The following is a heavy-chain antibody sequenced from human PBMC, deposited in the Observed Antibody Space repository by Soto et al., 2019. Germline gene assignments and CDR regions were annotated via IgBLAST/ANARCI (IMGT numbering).Heavy chain of an antibody. J-gene: IGHJ5*02. Sequence: QVQLQESGPGLVKPSETLSLTCTVSGASISSNIYYWGWIRQPPGKGLEWIGSIYYTGNTFYNPSLKGRRNLSVATSENQFSLRLFHVTAADTAVYYFARHSHEDHGDPNRFDPWGQGTLVTVSS. CDR1: GASISSNIYY. CDR3: ARHSHEDHGDPNRFDP. CDR2: IYYTGNT. D-gene: IGHD4-17*01. V-gene: IGHV4-39*01.